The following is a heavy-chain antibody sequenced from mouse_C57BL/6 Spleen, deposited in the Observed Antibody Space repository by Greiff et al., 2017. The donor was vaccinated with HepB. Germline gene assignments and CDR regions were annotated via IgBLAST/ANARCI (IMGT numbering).Heavy chain of an antibody. D-gene: IGHD2-3*01. Sequence: QVQLQQPGAELVKPGASVKLSCKASGYTFTSYWVHWVKQRPGQGLEWIGMIHPNSGSTNYNEKFKSKATLTVDKSSSTAYMQLSSLTSEDSAVYYCARGYYEGYAMDYWGQGTSVTVSS. CDR3: ARGYYEGYAMDY. V-gene: IGHV1-64*01. J-gene: IGHJ4*01. CDR1: GYTFTSYW. CDR2: IHPNSGST.